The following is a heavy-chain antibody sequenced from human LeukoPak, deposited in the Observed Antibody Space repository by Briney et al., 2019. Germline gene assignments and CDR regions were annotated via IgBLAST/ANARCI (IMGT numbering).Heavy chain of an antibody. V-gene: IGHV4-39*01. Sequence: SETLSLTCTVSGGSISSSSYYWGWIRQPPGKGLEWIGSIYYSGSTYYNPSLKSRVTISVDTSKNQFSLKLSSVTAADTAVYYCARGPRYDSSGYFDPWGQGTLVTVSS. CDR1: GGSISSSSYY. J-gene: IGHJ5*02. D-gene: IGHD3-22*01. CDR2: IYYSGST. CDR3: ARGPRYDSSGYFDP.